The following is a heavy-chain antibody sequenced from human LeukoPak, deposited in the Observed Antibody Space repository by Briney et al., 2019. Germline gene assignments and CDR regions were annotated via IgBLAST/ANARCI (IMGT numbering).Heavy chain of an antibody. Sequence: GGSLRLSCAASGFAFSRYWMHWVRQAPGKGLLWVSRISSDGSNTLYADSVKGRLTVSRDNAKNTLYLQMDSLRADDTAVYYCATANYGLDVWGQGTTVTVSS. CDR1: GFAFSRYW. V-gene: IGHV3-74*01. CDR3: ATANYGLDV. J-gene: IGHJ6*02. CDR2: ISSDGSNT.